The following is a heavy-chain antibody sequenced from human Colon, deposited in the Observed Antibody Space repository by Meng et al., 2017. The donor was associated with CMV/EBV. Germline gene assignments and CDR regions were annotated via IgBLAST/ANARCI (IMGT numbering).Heavy chain of an antibody. J-gene: IGHJ4*02. V-gene: IGHV3-23*01. CDR3: TKGRGLLASASNY. D-gene: IGHD1-26*01. CDR1: GFSFSKYA. CDR2: TTGSGDST. Sequence: AAAGFSFSKYARSWGRQAPGKGLGWVSSTTGSGDSTYYADSVKGRFTISRDNSKDTLYLQMNSLRAEDTAIYYCTKGRGLLASASNYWGQGTLVTVSS.